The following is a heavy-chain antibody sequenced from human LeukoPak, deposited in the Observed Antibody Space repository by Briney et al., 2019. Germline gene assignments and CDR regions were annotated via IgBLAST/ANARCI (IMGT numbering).Heavy chain of an antibody. Sequence: GGSLRLSCAASGFTFSSYAMSWVRQAPGKGLEWVSAVSGSGGSTYYADSVKGRFTISRDNSKNTLYLQMNSLRAEDTAVYYCAKGPFIAAAGNWFDPWGQGTLVTVSS. CDR1: GFTFSSYA. D-gene: IGHD6-13*01. V-gene: IGHV3-23*01. CDR3: AKGPFIAAAGNWFDP. J-gene: IGHJ5*02. CDR2: VSGSGGST.